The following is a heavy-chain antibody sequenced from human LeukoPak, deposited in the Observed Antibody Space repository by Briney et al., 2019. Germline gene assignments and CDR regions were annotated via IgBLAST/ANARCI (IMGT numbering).Heavy chain of an antibody. Sequence: SETLSLTCAVSGGSISSSNWWSWVRQPPGKGLEWIGEIYHSGSTNYNPSLKSRVTISVDRSKNQFSLKLSSVTAADTAVYYCARSLQGYQLPLKDWGQGTLVTVSS. CDR2: IYHSGST. CDR3: ARSLQGYQLPLKD. CDR1: GGSISSSNW. V-gene: IGHV4-4*02. D-gene: IGHD2-2*01. J-gene: IGHJ4*02.